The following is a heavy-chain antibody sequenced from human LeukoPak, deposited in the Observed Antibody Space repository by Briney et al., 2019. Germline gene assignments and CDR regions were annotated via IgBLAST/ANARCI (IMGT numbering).Heavy chain of an antibody. J-gene: IGHJ6*02. CDR2: INPNSGGT. D-gene: IGHD2-15*01. CDR1: GYTFTGYY. Sequence: GASVKVSCKASGYTFTGYYMHWVRQAPGQGLEWMGWINPNSGGTNYAQKFQGWVTMTRDTSISTAYMELSRLRSDDTAVYYCARDVRYCSGGSCFPSYYYYGMDVWGQGTTVTVSS. V-gene: IGHV1-2*04. CDR3: ARDVRYCSGGSCFPSYYYYGMDV.